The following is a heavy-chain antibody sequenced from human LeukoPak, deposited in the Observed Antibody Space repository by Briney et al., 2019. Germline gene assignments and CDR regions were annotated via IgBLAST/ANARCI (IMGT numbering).Heavy chain of an antibody. J-gene: IGHJ4*02. V-gene: IGHV4-34*01. CDR2: INHSGST. D-gene: IGHD3-22*01. CDR3: ARGGYYDTGLGDFDY. CDR1: GGSFSGYY. Sequence: SETLSLTCAVYGGSFSGYYWSWIRQPPGKGLEWIGEINHSGSTNYNPSLKSRVTISVDTSKNQFSLKLSSVTAADTAVYYCARGGYYDTGLGDFDYWGQGTLVTVSS.